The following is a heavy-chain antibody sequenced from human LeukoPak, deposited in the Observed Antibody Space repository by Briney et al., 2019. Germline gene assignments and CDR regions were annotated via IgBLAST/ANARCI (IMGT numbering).Heavy chain of an antibody. CDR3: AREGDYVWGSYRLPLDY. J-gene: IGHJ4*02. Sequence: ASVKVSCKASGYTFTSYGISWVRQAPGQGLEWMGWISAYNGNTNYAQKLQGRVTMTTDTSTSTAYMELRGLRSDDTAVYYCAREGDYVWGSYRLPLDYWGQGTLVTVSS. CDR2: ISAYNGNT. CDR1: GYTFTSYG. D-gene: IGHD3-16*02. V-gene: IGHV1-18*01.